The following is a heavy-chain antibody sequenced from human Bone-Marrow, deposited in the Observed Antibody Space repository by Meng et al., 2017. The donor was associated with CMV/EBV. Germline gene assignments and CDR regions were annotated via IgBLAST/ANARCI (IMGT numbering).Heavy chain of an antibody. D-gene: IGHD1/OR15-1a*01. CDR3: AKDLGMEHGQGSYKKYAMDV. CDR1: EFIFSNFG. Sequence: GGSLRLSCAALEFIFSNFGMHWVRQAPGKGLEWVAFIRYDGSNRYYVDTVKGRLTSSRDNSKNTLYLQMNSLRPEDTTVYSCAKDLGMEHGQGSYKKYAMDVWGQGTTVTLYS. V-gene: IGHV3-30*02. J-gene: IGHJ6*02. CDR2: IRYDGSNR.